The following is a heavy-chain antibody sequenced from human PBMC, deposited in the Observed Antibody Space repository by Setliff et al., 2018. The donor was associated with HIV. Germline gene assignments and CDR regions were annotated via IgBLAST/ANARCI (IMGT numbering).Heavy chain of an antibody. J-gene: IGHJ4*02. CDR2: IYWDDDK. CDR3: ARIIYSGFDSGYYGEFGF. CDR1: GFSLSTSGVG. D-gene: IGHD4-17*01. V-gene: IGHV2-5*02. Sequence: SGPTLVNPTQTLTLTCTFSGFSLSTSGVGVGWIRQPPGKALEWLALIYWDDDKRYSPSLKSRLTITKDTSKNQVVLTMTNMDPVDTATYYCARIIYSGFDSGYYGEFGFWGQGTRVTVSS.